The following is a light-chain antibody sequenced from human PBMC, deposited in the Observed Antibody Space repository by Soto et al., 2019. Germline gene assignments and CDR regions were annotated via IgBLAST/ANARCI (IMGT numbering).Light chain of an antibody. J-gene: IGLJ2*01. Sequence: QSALTQPASVSGSPGQSITISCTGTSSDVGGYNYVSWYQQHPGKAPKLMIYDVSNRPSGVSNRVSGSKSGNTASLTISGLQAEDEANYYCSSYTSSRTHENEVLGGGTKVPVL. CDR2: DVS. V-gene: IGLV2-14*01. CDR3: SSYTSSRTHENEV. CDR1: SSDVGGYNY.